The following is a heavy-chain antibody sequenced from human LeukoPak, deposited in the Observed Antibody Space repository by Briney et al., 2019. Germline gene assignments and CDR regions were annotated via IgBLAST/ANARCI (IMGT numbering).Heavy chain of an antibody. D-gene: IGHD5-12*01. J-gene: IGHJ5*02. CDR3: ARGVGNGYSGYGFQWYDL. Sequence: GGSLRLSCAASGFIFSNYAMTWVRQAPGKGLEWVAVMWSDRDDQYYADSVKGRFTISRDNSKNTLNLQMNSLRVEDTALYYCARGVGNGYSGYGFQWYDLWGQGTLVTVSS. CDR2: MWSDRDDQ. V-gene: IGHV3-33*08. CDR1: GFIFSNYA.